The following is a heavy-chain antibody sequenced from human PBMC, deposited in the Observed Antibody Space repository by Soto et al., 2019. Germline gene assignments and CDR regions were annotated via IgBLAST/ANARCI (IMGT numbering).Heavy chain of an antibody. CDR3: VRESPPGFNWFDP. D-gene: IGHD3-10*01. J-gene: IGHJ5*02. CDR2: IYTSGST. Sequence: PSETLSLTCTVSGGSISSGGYYWSWIRQPAGKRLEWVGRIYTSGSTNYNPSLKSRVTMSIDTSKNQFSLNLNSVTAADTAVYYCVRESPPGFNWFDPWGQGILVTVSS. CDR1: GGSISSGGYY. V-gene: IGHV4-61*02.